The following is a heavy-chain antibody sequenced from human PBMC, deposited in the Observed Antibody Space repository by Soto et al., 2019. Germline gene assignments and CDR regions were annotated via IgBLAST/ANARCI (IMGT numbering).Heavy chain of an antibody. Sequence: QVQLVQSGAEVKKPGSSVKVSCKASGGTFSSYAISWVRQAPGQGLEWMGGIIPIFGTANYAQKLQGRVTMTTDTSTSTAYMELRSLRSDDTAVYYCARGPTYYYDSSGSDAFDIWGQGTMVTVSS. CDR1: GGTFSSYA. D-gene: IGHD3-22*01. CDR2: IIPIFGTA. J-gene: IGHJ3*02. CDR3: ARGPTYYYDSSGSDAFDI. V-gene: IGHV1-69*06.